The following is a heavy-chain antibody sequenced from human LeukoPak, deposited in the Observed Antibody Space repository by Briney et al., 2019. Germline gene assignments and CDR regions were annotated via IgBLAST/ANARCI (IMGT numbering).Heavy chain of an antibody. CDR3: ARRGVVVAAAPFGAFDI. V-gene: IGHV3-66*01. J-gene: IGHJ3*02. D-gene: IGHD2-15*01. Sequence: GGSLRLSCAASGITVSSNYMSWVRQAPGKGLEWVSVIYSGGRTYYADSVKGRFTISRDNSKNTLYLQMNSLRAEDTAVYYCARRGVVVAAAPFGAFDIWGQGTMVTVSS. CDR1: GITVSSNY. CDR2: IYSGGRT.